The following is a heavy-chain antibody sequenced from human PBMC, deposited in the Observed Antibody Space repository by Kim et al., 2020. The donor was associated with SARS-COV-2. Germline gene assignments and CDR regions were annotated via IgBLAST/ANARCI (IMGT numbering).Heavy chain of an antibody. J-gene: IGHJ4*03. CDR1: GASVTNADDS. CDR3: AKGGGFDLLAASPCRY. V-gene: IGHV4-31*03. CDR2: TSYSGTT. Sequence: SETLSLTCTVSGASVTNADDSWSWIRHHPGKGLEWIGYTSYSGTTYYNPSLNSRVTISLDTSHNQFSLPLNSVTAADTAVYYCAKGGGFDLLAASPCRY. D-gene: IGHD3-9*01.